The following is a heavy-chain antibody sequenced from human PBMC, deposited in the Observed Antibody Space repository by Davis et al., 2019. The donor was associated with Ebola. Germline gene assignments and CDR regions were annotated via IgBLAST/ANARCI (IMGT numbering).Heavy chain of an antibody. D-gene: IGHD3-22*01. V-gene: IGHV3-48*01. CDR1: GFTFSSYS. J-gene: IGHJ4*02. CDR3: ARGIPFRAITMIVVVMDYFDY. CDR2: ISSSRSTI. Sequence: GESLKISCAASGFTFSSYSMNWVRQAPGKGLEWVSYISSSRSTIYYADSVKGRFTISRDNSKNTLYLQMNSLRAEDTAVYYCARGIPFRAITMIVVVMDYFDYWGQGTLVTVSS.